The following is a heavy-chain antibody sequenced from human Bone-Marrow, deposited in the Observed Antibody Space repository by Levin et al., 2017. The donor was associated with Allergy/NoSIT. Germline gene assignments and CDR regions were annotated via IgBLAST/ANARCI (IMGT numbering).Heavy chain of an antibody. Sequence: GSLRLSCTVSGGSVSSGSYYWSWIRQPPGTGLEWIGYIYYSGSTNYNPSLKSRVTISVDTSKNQFSLKLSSVTAADTAVYYCAGGVGYFDWLPDLGYWGQGTLVTVSS. CDR2: IYYSGST. J-gene: IGHJ4*02. CDR3: AGGVGYFDWLPDLGY. D-gene: IGHD3-9*01. V-gene: IGHV4-61*01. CDR1: GGSVSSGSYY.